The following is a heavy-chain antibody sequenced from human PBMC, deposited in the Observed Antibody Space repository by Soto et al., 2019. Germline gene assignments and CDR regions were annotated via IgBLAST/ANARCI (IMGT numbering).Heavy chain of an antibody. D-gene: IGHD3-3*01. V-gene: IGHV2-5*02. CDR1: GFSLTTTGVA. Sequence: QVTLKESGPALVKPTQPITLTCTYSGFSLTTTGVAVSWIRQSPGKALEWLALIYWDDDKRYSPSLRSRLAIAKDTSKNQVVLTLTQADHVDTAKYFCSHRPPPLERRNVNWFGPWGQGTLVTVSS. CDR2: IYWDDDK. CDR3: SHRPPPLERRNVNWFGP. J-gene: IGHJ5*02.